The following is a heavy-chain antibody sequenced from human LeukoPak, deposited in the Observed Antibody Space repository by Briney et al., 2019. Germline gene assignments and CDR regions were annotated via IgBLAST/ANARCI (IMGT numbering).Heavy chain of an antibody. Sequence: GGSLRLSCAASGFTFTNYWMSWVRQAPGKGLEWVANIKHDGSERYYVDSVKGRFTISRDNARSSLYLQMNSLRAEDTAVYYCAREDIKGQAVAEWGQGTLVTVSS. CDR3: AREDIKGQAVAE. CDR1: GFTFTNYW. V-gene: IGHV3-7*01. J-gene: IGHJ4*02. CDR2: IKHDGSER. D-gene: IGHD6-19*01.